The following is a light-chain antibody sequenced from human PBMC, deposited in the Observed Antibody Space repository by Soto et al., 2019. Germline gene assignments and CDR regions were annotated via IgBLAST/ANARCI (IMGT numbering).Light chain of an antibody. V-gene: IGLV2-14*01. CDR2: EVT. CDR1: SSDVGGYNY. Sequence: QSVLTQHASVSGSPGQSITISCTGTSSDVGGYNYVSWYQQHPGRAPKLIIYEVTYRPSGVSNRFSGSKSGNTASLTISGLQAEDEADYYCTSYTSSTTLYVVFGGGTKVTVL. CDR3: TSYTSSTTLYVV. J-gene: IGLJ2*01.